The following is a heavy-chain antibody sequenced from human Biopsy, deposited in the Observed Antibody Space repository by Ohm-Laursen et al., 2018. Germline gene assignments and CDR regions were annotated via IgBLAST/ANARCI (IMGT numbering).Heavy chain of an antibody. J-gene: IGHJ4*02. CDR1: GVTFSNYA. Sequence: SVKVSCKVSGVTFSNYAISWVRQAPGEGLEWMGGIIAVSGLVNYAPKFQGRVSITADKSTTTAYMELSNLKSEDPAVYYCSTPFQYYDSWGGYPPFDHWGQGTLVTVSS. CDR2: IIAVSGLV. V-gene: IGHV1-69*10. D-gene: IGHD3-3*01. CDR3: STPFQYYDSWGGYPPFDH.